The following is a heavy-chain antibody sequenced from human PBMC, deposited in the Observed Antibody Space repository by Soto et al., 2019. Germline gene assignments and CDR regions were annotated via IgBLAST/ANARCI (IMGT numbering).Heavy chain of an antibody. D-gene: IGHD3-3*01. CDR3: TTLKGIDFWSATYGMDV. J-gene: IGHJ6*02. CDR1: GFTFSNAC. Sequence: EVQLVESGGGLVKPGGSLRLSCAASGFTFSNACMNWVRQAPGKGLEWVGRIESKTDGGTTDYAAPVKGRFTISRDDSKNTLYLQMNSLRTEDTALYYCTTLKGIDFWSATYGMDVCGQGTTVTVSS. V-gene: IGHV3-15*07. CDR2: IESKTDGGTT.